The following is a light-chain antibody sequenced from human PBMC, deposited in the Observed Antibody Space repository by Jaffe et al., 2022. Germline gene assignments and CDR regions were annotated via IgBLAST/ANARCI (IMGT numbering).Light chain of an antibody. V-gene: IGLV2-23*02. CDR2: EVS. J-gene: IGLJ3*02. CDR1: SSDVGNYNL. Sequence: QSALTQPASVSGSPGQSITISCTGTSSDVGNYNLVSWYQQHPGKAPKLMIYEVSKRPSGVSNRFSGSKSGNTASLTISGLQAEDEADYYCCSYAGISTSVFGGGTKLTVL. CDR3: CSYAGISTSV.